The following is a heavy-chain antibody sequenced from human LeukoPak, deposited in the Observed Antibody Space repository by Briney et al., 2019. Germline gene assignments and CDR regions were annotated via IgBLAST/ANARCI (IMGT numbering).Heavy chain of an antibody. Sequence: SETLSLTCTVSGGSLSSYYWSWIRQPPGKGLEWIGYIYYSGSTNYNPSLKSRVTISVDTPKNQFSLKLSSVTAADTAVYYCARGGDWNYFRESPENWFDPWGQGTLVTVSS. J-gene: IGHJ5*02. CDR2: IYYSGST. CDR1: GGSLSSYY. D-gene: IGHD1-7*01. V-gene: IGHV4-59*01. CDR3: ARGGDWNYFRESPENWFDP.